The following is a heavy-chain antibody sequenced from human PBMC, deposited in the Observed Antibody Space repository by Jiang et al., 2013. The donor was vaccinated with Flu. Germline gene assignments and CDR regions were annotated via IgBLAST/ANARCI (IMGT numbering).Heavy chain of an antibody. Sequence: SGAEVKKPGSSVKVSCRASGGTFSNHAINWVRQAPGQGLEWMGGIIPIFGTANYGQKFQGRVTITADDYTSTVYMELSSLTSEDTAVYYCARDWEARYCAGGTCYRLEDQYYYGMDVWGQ. CDR2: IIPIFGTA. V-gene: IGHV1-69*01. D-gene: IGHD2-8*02. CDR1: GGTFSNHA. J-gene: IGHJ6*02. CDR3: ARDWEARYCAGGTCYRLEDQYYYGMDV.